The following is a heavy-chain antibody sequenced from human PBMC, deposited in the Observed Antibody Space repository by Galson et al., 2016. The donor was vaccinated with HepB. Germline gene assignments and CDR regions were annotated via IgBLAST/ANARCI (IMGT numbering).Heavy chain of an antibody. CDR3: ARIRGYKTDY. CDR2: INHSGGT. CDR1: GGSFSSYY. D-gene: IGHD5-24*01. V-gene: IGHV4-34*01. J-gene: IGHJ4*02. Sequence: SETLSLTCAVYGGSFSSYYWSWIRQPPTKGLEWIGEINHSGGTYYNPPLKSRVTISVDTSKKQFSLKLSSVTAADTAVYYCARIRGYKTDYWGQGTLVTVSS.